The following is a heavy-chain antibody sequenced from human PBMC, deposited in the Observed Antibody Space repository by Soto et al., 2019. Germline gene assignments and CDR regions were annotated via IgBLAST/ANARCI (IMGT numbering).Heavy chain of an antibody. CDR3: ARKYGDPNAFDI. D-gene: IGHD4-17*01. J-gene: IGHJ3*02. Sequence: ASVKVSCKASGYTVTSYGISWVRHAPGQGLEWMGWISAYNGNTKYAQKLQGRVTMTRDTSASTAYMELSSLRSEDTAVYYCARKYGDPNAFDIWGQGTMVTV. V-gene: IGHV1-18*01. CDR1: GYTVTSYG. CDR2: ISAYNGNT.